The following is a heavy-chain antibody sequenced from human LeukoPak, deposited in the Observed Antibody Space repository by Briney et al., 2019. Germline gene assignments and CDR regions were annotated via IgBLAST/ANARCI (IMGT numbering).Heavy chain of an antibody. D-gene: IGHD3-10*01. CDR1: GFTFSSYS. CDR3: ARDYYGSGSHDY. V-gene: IGHV3-21*01. Sequence: GGSLRLSCAASGFTFSSYSMNWVRQAPGKGLEWVSSISSSSSYIYYADSVKGRFTISRDNAKNSLYLQMISLRAEDTAIYYCARDYYGSGSHDYWGQGTLVTVSS. J-gene: IGHJ4*02. CDR2: ISSSSSYI.